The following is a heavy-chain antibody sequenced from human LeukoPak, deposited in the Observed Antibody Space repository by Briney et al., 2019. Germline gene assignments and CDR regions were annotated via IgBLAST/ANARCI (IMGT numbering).Heavy chain of an antibody. CDR2: INWNGGST. CDR1: GFTFSSYA. Sequence: GGSLRLSCAASGFTFSSYAMHWVRQAPGKGLEWVSGINWNGGSTGYADSVKGRFTISRDNAKNSLYLQMNSLRAEDTAVYYCARDLEMATNVFDYWGQGTLVTVSS. V-gene: IGHV3-20*04. CDR3: ARDLEMATNVFDY. J-gene: IGHJ4*02. D-gene: IGHD5-24*01.